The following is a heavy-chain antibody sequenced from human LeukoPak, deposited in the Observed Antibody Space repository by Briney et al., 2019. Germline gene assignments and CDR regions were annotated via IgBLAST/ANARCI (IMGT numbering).Heavy chain of an antibody. CDR3: ARSPRYCSSTSCYWFDY. CDR1: RGTFSSYT. D-gene: IGHD2-2*01. V-gene: IGHV1-69*02. CDR2: IIPILGIA. Sequence: SVKVSCKASRGTFSSYTISWVRQAPGQGLEWMGRIIPILGIANYAQKFQGRVTITADKSTSTAYMELSSLRSEDTAVYYCARSPRYCSSTSCYWFDYWGQGTLVTVSS. J-gene: IGHJ5*01.